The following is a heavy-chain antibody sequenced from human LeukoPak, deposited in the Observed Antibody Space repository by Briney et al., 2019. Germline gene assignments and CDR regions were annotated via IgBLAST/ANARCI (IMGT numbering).Heavy chain of an antibody. CDR1: GGSISSSDYY. CDR3: AREPRVYYGSGSYYNANWFDP. D-gene: IGHD3-10*01. Sequence: PSETLSLTCTVSGGSISSSDYYWGWIRQPPGKGLEWIGSIYYSGSTYYNPSLKSRVTILVDTSKNQFSLKLSSVTAADTAVYYCAREPRVYYGSGSYYNANWFDPWGQGTLVTVSS. CDR2: IYYSGST. J-gene: IGHJ5*02. V-gene: IGHV4-39*07.